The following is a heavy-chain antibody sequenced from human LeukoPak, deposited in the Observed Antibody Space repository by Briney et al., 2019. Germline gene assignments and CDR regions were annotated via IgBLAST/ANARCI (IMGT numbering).Heavy chain of an antibody. CDR1: GFTVSSNH. Sequence: PGGSLRLSCAASGFTVSSNHMSWVRQAPGKGLEWVSVISRDGSTYYADSVKGRFTISRDKSKNTLYLQVNSLRAEDTAVYYCARVSSGTYSFDYWGPGTLVTVSS. J-gene: IGHJ4*02. CDR3: ARVSSGTYSFDY. D-gene: IGHD3-3*01. CDR2: ISRDGST. V-gene: IGHV3-53*01.